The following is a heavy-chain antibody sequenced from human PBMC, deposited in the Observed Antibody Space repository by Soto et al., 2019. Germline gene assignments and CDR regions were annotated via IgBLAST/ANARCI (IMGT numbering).Heavy chain of an antibody. CDR3: ARVWVGIAAAGTRFDY. V-gene: IGHV1-18*01. CDR2: ISAYNGNT. D-gene: IGHD6-13*01. J-gene: IGHJ4*02. Sequence: ASVKVSCKASGYTFTSYGISWVRQAPGQGLEWMGWISAYNGNTNYAQKLQGRVTMTTDTSTSTAYMELRSLRSDDTAVYYCARVWVGIAAAGTRFDYWGQGTLVTVSS. CDR1: GYTFTSYG.